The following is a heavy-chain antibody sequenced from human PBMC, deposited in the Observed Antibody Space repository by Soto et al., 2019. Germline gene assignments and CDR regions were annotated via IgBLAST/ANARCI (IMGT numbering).Heavy chain of an antibody. J-gene: IGHJ1*01. D-gene: IGHD3-3*01. V-gene: IGHV4-31*03. CDR1: GGSISSVGYY. Sequence: QVQLQESGPGLVKPSQTLSLTCTVSGGSISSVGYYWSWIRQHPGKGLEWIGSIFYSGSTYYNPSLESRVTISLDTSQNQVSLKLSSVTAADTAIYYCASPLDFWNGYGPFELWGQGSVVTVSS. CDR3: ASPLDFWNGYGPFEL. CDR2: IFYSGST.